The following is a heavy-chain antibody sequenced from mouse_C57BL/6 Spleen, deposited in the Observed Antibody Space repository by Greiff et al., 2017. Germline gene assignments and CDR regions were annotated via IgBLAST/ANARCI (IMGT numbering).Heavy chain of an antibody. CDR2: ISSGGDYI. CDR1: GFTFSSYA. J-gene: IGHJ4*01. V-gene: IGHV5-9-1*02. Sequence: EVKLVESGEGLVKPGGSLKLSCAASGFTFSSYAMSWVHQTPEKRLEWVAYISSGGDYIYYADTVKGRFTISRDNARNTLYLQMSSLKSEDTAMYYWTREDYDDGYAMDYWGQGTSVTVSS. CDR3: TREDYDDGYAMDY. D-gene: IGHD2-4*01.